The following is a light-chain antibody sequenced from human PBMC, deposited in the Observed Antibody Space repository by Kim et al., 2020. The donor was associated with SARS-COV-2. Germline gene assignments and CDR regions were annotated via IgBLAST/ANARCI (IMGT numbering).Light chain of an antibody. CDR1: QRVSNY. V-gene: IGKV1-39*01. Sequence: SARLVAKGTIACRAEQRVSNYVSWIQRKPGKAPRLLIYAASKLQKGVPSRFSGSESGAEFTLTISSLQPEDFATYFCQQTYRTPYTFGRGTKLEI. CDR2: AAS. CDR3: QQTYRTPYT. J-gene: IGKJ2*01.